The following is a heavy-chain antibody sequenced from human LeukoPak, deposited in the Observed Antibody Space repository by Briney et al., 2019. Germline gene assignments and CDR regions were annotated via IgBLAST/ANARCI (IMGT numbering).Heavy chain of an antibody. J-gene: IGHJ4*02. V-gene: IGHV3-7*01. CDR1: GFTFTNYW. CDR3: ARDRSYDILTAAGY. D-gene: IGHD3-9*01. Sequence: GGSLRLSCAASGFTFTNYWMTWVRQAPGKGLEWVANINQDGSVKYYADSVKGRFTISRDNSKNTLYLQMNSLRAEDTAVYYCARDRSYDILTAAGYWGQGTLVTVSS. CDR2: INQDGSVK.